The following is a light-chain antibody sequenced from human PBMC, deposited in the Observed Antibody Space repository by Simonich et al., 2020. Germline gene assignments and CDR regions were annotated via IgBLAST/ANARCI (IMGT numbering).Light chain of an antibody. Sequence: QSALTQPASVSGSPGQSITISCTGTSSDVGRYNLVSWYQQHPGKAPKLMIYEGSKRPSGVDNRFSGSKSGNTASLTISGLQAEDEADYYCCSYTSSSTLVFGGGTKLTVL. J-gene: IGLJ2*01. V-gene: IGLV2-14*02. CDR3: CSYTSSSTLV. CDR2: EGS. CDR1: SSDVGRYNL.